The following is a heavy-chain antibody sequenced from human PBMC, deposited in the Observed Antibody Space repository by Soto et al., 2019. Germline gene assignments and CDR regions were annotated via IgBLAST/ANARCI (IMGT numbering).Heavy chain of an antibody. D-gene: IGHD6-13*01. CDR2: ISGGGSNI. V-gene: IGHV3-11*01. J-gene: IGHJ4*02. Sequence: QVQLVESGGGLVKPGGSLRLSCAASGFTFSDYYMSWIRQAPGKGLEWVSYISGGGSNIYYPDSVKGRFSISRDNAKNSLYLQMNSLRAEDTAVYYCARRSSSSNFDYWGQGTLVTVSS. CDR3: ARRSSSSNFDY. CDR1: GFTFSDYY.